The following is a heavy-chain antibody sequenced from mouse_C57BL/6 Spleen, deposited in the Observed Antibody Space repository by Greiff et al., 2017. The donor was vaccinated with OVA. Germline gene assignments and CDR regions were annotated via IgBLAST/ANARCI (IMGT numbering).Heavy chain of an antibody. V-gene: IGHV1-15*01. CDR3: TRGDPYFDY. D-gene: IGHD3-3*01. J-gene: IGHJ2*01. CDR2: IDPETGGT. CDR1: GYTFTDYE. Sequence: QVQLKESGAELVRPGASVTLSCKASGYTFTDYEMHWVKQTPVHGLEWIGAIDPETGGTAYNQKFKGKAILTADKSSSTAYMELRSLTSEDSAVYYCTRGDPYFDYWGQGTTLTVSS.